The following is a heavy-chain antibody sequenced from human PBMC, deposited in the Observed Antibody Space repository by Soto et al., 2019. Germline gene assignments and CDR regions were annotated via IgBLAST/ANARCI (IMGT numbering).Heavy chain of an antibody. D-gene: IGHD6-13*01. CDR3: ARYRIAAAGIDYYYYYGMDV. Sequence: ASVKVSCKASGYTFTSYGISWVRQAPGQGLEWMGWISAYNGNTNYAQKLQGRVTMTTDTSTSTAYMELRSLRSDDTAVYYCARYRIAAAGIDYYYYYGMDVWGQGTTVTVSS. CDR2: ISAYNGNT. J-gene: IGHJ6*02. CDR1: GYTFTSYG. V-gene: IGHV1-18*01.